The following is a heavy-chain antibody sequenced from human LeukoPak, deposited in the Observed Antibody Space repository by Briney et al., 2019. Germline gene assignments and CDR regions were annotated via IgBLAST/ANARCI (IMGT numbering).Heavy chain of an antibody. Sequence: GGSLRLSCAASGFTFSSYAMHWVRQAPGKGLEWVAVIPYDGSDKYYADSVKGRFTISRDNSKNTLYLQMNSLRAEDTAVYYCARGGSSSTAAIGRYFDYWGQGTLVTVSS. V-gene: IGHV3-30-3*01. D-gene: IGHD2-2*02. CDR2: IPYDGSDK. CDR1: GFTFSSYA. J-gene: IGHJ4*02. CDR3: ARGGSSSTAAIGRYFDY.